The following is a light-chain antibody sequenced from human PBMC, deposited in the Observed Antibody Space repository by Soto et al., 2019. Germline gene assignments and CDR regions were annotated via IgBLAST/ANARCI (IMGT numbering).Light chain of an antibody. CDR2: AAS. J-gene: IGKJ4*01. CDR1: QGLSSW. Sequence: DIQMTQSPSSVSASVGDRVTITCRASQGLSSWLAWYQQKPGQAPKLLIYAASTLQTGVPSRFGGSGSGTDFTLTISSLQPEDFATYYCQQTYGFPLTFGGGTKVEIK. CDR3: QQTYGFPLT. V-gene: IGKV1-12*01.